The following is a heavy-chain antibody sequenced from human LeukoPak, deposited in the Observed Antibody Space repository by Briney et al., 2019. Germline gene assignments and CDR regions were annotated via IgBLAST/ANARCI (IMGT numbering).Heavy chain of an antibody. V-gene: IGHV3-74*01. Sequence: GGSLRLSCAASGFTFSSYWMHWVRQAPGKGLVWVSRVNSDGSSTSYADSVKGRFTISRENAKNSLYLQMNSLRAGDTAVYYCARPKGTTWRYFDLWGRGTLVTVSS. CDR1: GFTFSSYW. CDR2: VNSDGSST. D-gene: IGHD2/OR15-2a*01. CDR3: ARPKGTTWRYFDL. J-gene: IGHJ2*01.